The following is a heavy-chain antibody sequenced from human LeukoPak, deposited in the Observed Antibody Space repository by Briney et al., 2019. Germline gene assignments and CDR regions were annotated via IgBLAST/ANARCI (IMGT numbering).Heavy chain of an antibody. D-gene: IGHD5-12*01. V-gene: IGHV3-30*03. CDR1: GLTFTSYG. CDR3: ARKGYSGYHYLDY. Sequence: GRSLRLSCAASGLTFTSYGMHWVRQAPGKGLEWVTVISYDGSNKYYADSVRGRFTISRDNSKNTLYLQMNSLRAEDTAVYYCARKGYSGYHYLDYWAQGTLVRVSS. J-gene: IGHJ4*02. CDR2: ISYDGSNK.